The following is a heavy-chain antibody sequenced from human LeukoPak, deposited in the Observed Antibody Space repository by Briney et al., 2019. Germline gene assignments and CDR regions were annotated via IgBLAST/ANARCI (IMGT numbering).Heavy chain of an antibody. CDR1: GFSFNSYA. V-gene: IGHV3-74*01. Sequence: GGSLRLSCAASGFSFNSYAMHWVRQAPGKGLVWVSRINSDGSSTSYADSVKGRFTISRDNAKNTLYLQMNSLRAEDTAVYYCARVQGHPPNGLDIWGQGTMVTVSS. CDR2: INSDGSST. J-gene: IGHJ3*02. D-gene: IGHD2-8*01. CDR3: ARVQGHPPNGLDI.